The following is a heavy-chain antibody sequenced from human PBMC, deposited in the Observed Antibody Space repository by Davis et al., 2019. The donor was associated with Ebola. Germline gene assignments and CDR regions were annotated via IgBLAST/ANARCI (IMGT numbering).Heavy chain of an antibody. CDR3: AKDYGAAFYYFDY. D-gene: IGHD4-17*01. J-gene: IGHJ4*02. Sequence: GGSLRLSCAASGFTFSSYSMNWVRQAPGKGLEWASSISSSSSYIYYADSVKGRFTISRDNAKNSLYLQMNSLRAEDTALYYCAKDYGAAFYYFDYWGQGTLVTVSS. CDR1: GFTFSSYS. CDR2: ISSSSSYI. V-gene: IGHV3-21*04.